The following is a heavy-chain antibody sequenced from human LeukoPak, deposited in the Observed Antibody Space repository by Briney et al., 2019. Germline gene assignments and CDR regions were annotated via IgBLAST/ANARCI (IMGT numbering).Heavy chain of an antibody. CDR2: IYYSGST. CDR3: ARALPEDPDIAALLFDY. V-gene: IGHV4-59*01. Sequence: SETLSLTCTVSGGSISSYYWSWIRQPPGKGLEWIGYIYYSGSTNYNPSLKSRVTISVDTSKNQFSLRLSSVTAADTAVYYCARALPEDPDIAALLFDYWGQGTLVTVSS. D-gene: IGHD6-6*01. CDR1: GGSISSYY. J-gene: IGHJ4*02.